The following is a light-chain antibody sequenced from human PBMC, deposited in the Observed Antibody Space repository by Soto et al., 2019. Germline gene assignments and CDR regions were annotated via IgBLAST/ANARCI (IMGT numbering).Light chain of an antibody. J-gene: IGKJ5*01. CDR3: QQYNNWPPTT. Sequence: EIVMTQSPATLSLSQGERATLSCRASQSVSSNLAWYQQKPGQAPRLLIYGASTRATGIPARFSGSGSGTEFTLTISSLQSEDFAVYYCQQYNNWPPTTFGQGTRLEIK. CDR1: QSVSSN. CDR2: GAS. V-gene: IGKV3-15*01.